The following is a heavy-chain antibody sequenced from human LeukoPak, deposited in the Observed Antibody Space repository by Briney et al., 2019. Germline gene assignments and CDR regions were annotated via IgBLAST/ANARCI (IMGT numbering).Heavy chain of an antibody. CDR1: GFIFNHYA. J-gene: IGHJ4*02. CDR2: IWSDGTNR. D-gene: IGHD4-11*01. Sequence: PGTSLRLSCEASGFIFNHYALHWVRQAPHKGLEWVAVIWSDGTNRYYADSVKGRFSIFRDDSQKRVFLQMNSLRAEDTAVYYCVRDAQRGFDYSNSLQYWGQGARVTVSS. V-gene: IGHV3-33*01. CDR3: VRDAQRGFDYSNSLQY.